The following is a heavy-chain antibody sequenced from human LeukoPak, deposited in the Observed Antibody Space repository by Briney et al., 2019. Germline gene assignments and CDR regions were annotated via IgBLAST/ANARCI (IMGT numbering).Heavy chain of an antibody. CDR3: AKSLIAATGDGY. J-gene: IGHJ4*02. CDR1: GFTFTNYA. CDR2: LSVIGVST. D-gene: IGHD2-15*01. V-gene: IGHV3-23*01. Sequence: GGALRLSCAASGFTFTNYAMTWARQAPGKGVEWVSSLSVIGVSTFYPHPVKCRFTISTHNSNNTLYLQMNSLIAEHTAVYYCAKSLIAATGDGYWGQGTLVTVSS.